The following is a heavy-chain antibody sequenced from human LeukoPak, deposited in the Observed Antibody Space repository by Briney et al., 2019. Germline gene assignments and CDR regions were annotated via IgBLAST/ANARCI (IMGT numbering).Heavy chain of an antibody. Sequence: ASVKVSCKASGYTFTSYDINWVRQATGQGLEWMGWMNPNSGNTGYAQKFQGRVTMTRDTSTSTVYMELSSLRSEDTAVYYCARDAGAYSGSNIGYWAKETLVTVS. J-gene: IGHJ4*02. CDR2: MNPNSGNT. CDR1: GYTFTSYD. V-gene: IGHV1-8*01. CDR3: ARDAGAYSGSNIGY. D-gene: IGHD1-26*01.